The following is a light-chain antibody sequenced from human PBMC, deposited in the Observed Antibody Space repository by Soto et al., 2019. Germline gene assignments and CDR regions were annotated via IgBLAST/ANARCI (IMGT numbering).Light chain of an antibody. J-gene: IGKJ2*01. V-gene: IGKV1-5*01. CDR3: QQYNSLLYT. Sequence: DIQMTQSPSTLSASVGDRVTITCRASQSINSWLAWYQQKPGKAPKLLIYDASSLKSGVPSRFSGSGSGTEVTLTISSLQPEDFATYYCQQYNSLLYTFGQGTKLEIK. CDR2: DAS. CDR1: QSINSW.